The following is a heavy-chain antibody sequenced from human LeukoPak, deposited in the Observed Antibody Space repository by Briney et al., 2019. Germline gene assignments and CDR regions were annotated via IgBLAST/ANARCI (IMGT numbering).Heavy chain of an antibody. CDR3: AKDGEEMATIARSHSDY. CDR2: ISYDGSNK. J-gene: IGHJ4*02. CDR1: GFTFSSYG. D-gene: IGHD5-24*01. Sequence: PGGSLRLSCAASGFTFSSYGMHWVRQAPGKGLEWVAVISYDGSNKYYADSVKGRFTISRDNSKNTLYLQMNSLRAEDTAVYYCAKDGEEMATIARSHSDYWGQGTLVTVSS. V-gene: IGHV3-30*18.